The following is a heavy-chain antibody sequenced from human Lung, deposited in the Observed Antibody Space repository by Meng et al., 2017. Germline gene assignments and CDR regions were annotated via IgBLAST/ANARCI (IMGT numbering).Heavy chain of an antibody. CDR2: INPSGGST. J-gene: IGHJ4*02. CDR1: GYTFTSYY. CDR3: ARVQISSSWNGAFDY. D-gene: IGHD6-13*01. V-gene: IGHV1-46*01. Sequence: ASVKVSCKASGYTFTSYYMHWVRRAPGQGLEWMEIINPSGGSTSYAQKFQGRVTMTRDTSTSTVYMELSSLRSEDTAVYYCARVQISSSWNGAFDYWGQGTLVTVSS.